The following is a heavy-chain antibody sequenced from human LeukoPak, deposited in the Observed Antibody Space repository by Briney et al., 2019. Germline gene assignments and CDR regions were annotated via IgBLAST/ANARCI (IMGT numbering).Heavy chain of an antibody. V-gene: IGHV3-23*01. CDR1: GFTFSSYA. CDR3: ARGAYGDYRNYYYYGMDV. J-gene: IGHJ6*02. CDR2: ISGSGGST. D-gene: IGHD4-17*01. Sequence: PGGSLRLSCAASGFTFSSYAMSWVRQAPGKGLEWVSAISGSGGSTYYADSVKGRFAISRDDSKNTLYLQMNSLRAEDTAVYYCARGAYGDYRNYYYYGMDVWGQGTTVTVSS.